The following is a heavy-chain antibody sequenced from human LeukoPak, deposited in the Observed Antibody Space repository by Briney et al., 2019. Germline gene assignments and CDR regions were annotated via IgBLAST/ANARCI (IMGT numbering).Heavy chain of an antibody. Sequence: SETLSLTCTVSGGSISSYCWSWVRQPAGKGLEWIGRIYTSGSTNYNPSLKSRVTMSVGTSKNQFSLKLSSVTAADTAVYYCARTMYYYDSSGPFDYWGQGTLVTVSS. CDR2: IYTSGST. D-gene: IGHD3-22*01. V-gene: IGHV4-4*07. CDR1: GGSISSYC. CDR3: ARTMYYYDSSGPFDY. J-gene: IGHJ4*02.